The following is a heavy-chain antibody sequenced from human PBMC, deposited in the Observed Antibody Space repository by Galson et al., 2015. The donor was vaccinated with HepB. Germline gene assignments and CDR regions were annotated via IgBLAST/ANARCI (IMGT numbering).Heavy chain of an antibody. Sequence: SLRLSCAASGFTFSSYAMHWVRQAPGKGLEYVSAISSNGGSTYYADSVKGRFTISRDNSKNTLYLQMSSLRAEDTAVYYCVKDLFSITGGSGSPEYFQHWGQGTLVTVSS. CDR2: ISSNGGST. D-gene: IGHD3-10*01. CDR1: GFTFSSYA. V-gene: IGHV3-64D*06. CDR3: VKDLFSITGGSGSPEYFQH. J-gene: IGHJ1*01.